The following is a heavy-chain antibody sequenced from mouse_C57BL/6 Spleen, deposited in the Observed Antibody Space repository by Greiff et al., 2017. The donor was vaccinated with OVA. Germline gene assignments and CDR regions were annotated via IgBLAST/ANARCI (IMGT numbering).Heavy chain of an antibody. V-gene: IGHV1-80*01. D-gene: IGHD5-1-1*01. J-gene: IGHJ4*01. CDR3: ARSIPPYAMDY. CDR1: GYAFSSYW. CDR2: IYPGDGDT. Sequence: VQLQQSGAELVKPGASVKISCKASGYAFSSYWMNWVKQRPGKGLEWIGQIYPGDGDTNYNGKFKGKATLTADKSSSTAYMQLSSLTSEDSAVYFCARSIPPYAMDYWGQGTSVTVSS.